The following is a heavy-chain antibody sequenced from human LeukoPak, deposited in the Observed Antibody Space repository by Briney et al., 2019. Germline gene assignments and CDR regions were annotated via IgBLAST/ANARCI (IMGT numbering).Heavy chain of an antibody. Sequence: PGGSLRLSCAASGFSFSTYYMSWVRQAPGKGLEWVANIKQDGSEKYYVDSVKGRFTISRDNAKNSLYLQMNSLRAEDTAVYYCARVLVTTASWYFDLWGRGTLVTVSS. CDR2: IKQDGSEK. D-gene: IGHD2-21*02. J-gene: IGHJ2*01. V-gene: IGHV3-7*05. CDR1: GFSFSTYY. CDR3: ARVLVTTASWYFDL.